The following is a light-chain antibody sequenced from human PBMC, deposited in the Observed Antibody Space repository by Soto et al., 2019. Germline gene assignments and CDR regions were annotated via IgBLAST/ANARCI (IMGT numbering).Light chain of an antibody. CDR2: DVS. V-gene: IGLV2-14*01. CDR1: SSDVGGYNY. J-gene: IGLJ1*01. Sequence: QSVLTQPASVSGSPGQSITISCTGTSSDVGGYNYVSWYQQHPGKAPKLMIYDVSNRPSGISNRFSGSKSGYTASLTISGLQAEDEADYYCSSYTSRSTLDVFGTGTKVTVL. CDR3: SSYTSRSTLDV.